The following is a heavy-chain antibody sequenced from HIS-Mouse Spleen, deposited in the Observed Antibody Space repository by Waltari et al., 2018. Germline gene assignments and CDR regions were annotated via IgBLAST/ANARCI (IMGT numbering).Heavy chain of an antibody. D-gene: IGHD2-21*02. J-gene: IGHJ5*02. CDR2: IYYSGST. Sequence: QLQLQESGPGLVKPSETLSLTCTVSGGSISRSSYDWGWIRQPPGKGLEWIGSIYYSGSTYYNPSLKSRVTISVDTSKNQFSLKLSSVTAADTAVYYCARKRTASGWFDPWGQGTLVTVSS. V-gene: IGHV4-39*01. CDR1: GGSISRSSYD. CDR3: ARKRTASGWFDP.